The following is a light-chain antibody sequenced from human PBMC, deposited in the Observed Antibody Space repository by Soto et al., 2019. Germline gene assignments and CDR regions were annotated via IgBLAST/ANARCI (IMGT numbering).Light chain of an antibody. V-gene: IGKV1-9*01. CDR1: QGISSN. Sequence: DIQLTQAPSFLSASVGDRVTITCRASQGISSNLAWYQQKPGKAPKLLIYAASTLQSGVPSRFSGSGSGTEFTLTISGLQPEDFGTYYCQQLNSYPITFGQGTRLEIK. J-gene: IGKJ5*01. CDR2: AAS. CDR3: QQLNSYPIT.